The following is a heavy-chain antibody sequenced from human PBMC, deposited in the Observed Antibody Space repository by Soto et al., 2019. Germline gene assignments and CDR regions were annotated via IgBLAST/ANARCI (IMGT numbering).Heavy chain of an antibody. D-gene: IGHD2-8*02. CDR3: ATKTDTDGNGDF. CDR2: IYSGGDT. Sequence: EVRLVETGGGLIQPGGSLRLSCAVSGFTVSRNYMYWVRQPPGKGLEWVSFIYSGGDTRYADSVRGRFTVSRDNSKNTLYLQMNSLRAEDTAVYYCATKTDTDGNGDFWGQGTLVTVSS. J-gene: IGHJ4*02. V-gene: IGHV3-53*02. CDR1: GFTVSRNY.